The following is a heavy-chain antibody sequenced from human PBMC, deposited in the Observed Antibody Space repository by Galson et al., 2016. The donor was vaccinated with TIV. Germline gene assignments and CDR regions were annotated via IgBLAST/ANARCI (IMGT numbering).Heavy chain of an antibody. Sequence: CAISGDSVSGNTAAWNWVRQSPSRGLEWLGRTYYTSKWNTDYAVSVKGRIIIRPDTSMNQVSLRLSSVIPDNTAVYYCSRGNWNYGMGGAMDVWGRGTTVTVSS. CDR1: GDSVSGNTAA. D-gene: IGHD1-7*01. J-gene: IGHJ6*02. V-gene: IGHV6-1*01. CDR2: TYYTSKWNT. CDR3: SRGNWNYGMGGAMDV.